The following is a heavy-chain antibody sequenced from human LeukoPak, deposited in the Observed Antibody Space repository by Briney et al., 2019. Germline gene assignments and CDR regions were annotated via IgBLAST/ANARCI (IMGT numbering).Heavy chain of an antibody. V-gene: IGHV3-66*01. Sequence: GGSLRLSCAASGFTVSSNYMSWVRQAPGKGLEWVSVIYSGGSTYYADSVKGRFTISRDNSKNTLYLQMNSLRAEDTAVYYCARDRLTGYAHWFDPWGQGTLVTVSS. CDR2: IYSGGST. D-gene: IGHD3-9*01. CDR1: GFTVSSNY. CDR3: ARDRLTGYAHWFDP. J-gene: IGHJ5*02.